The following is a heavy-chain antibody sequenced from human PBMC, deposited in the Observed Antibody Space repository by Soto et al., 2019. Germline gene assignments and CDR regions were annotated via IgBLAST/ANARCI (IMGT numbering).Heavy chain of an antibody. D-gene: IGHD6-19*01. J-gene: IGHJ6*02. Sequence: GGSLRLSCAASGFTFSDYHMNWVRQAPGKGLEWIAHISKGGTTILYADSVGGRFAISRDDAKNSVYLQMNSLRDEDTAAYYCARGKIAVPGTQYYGLDVWGQGTTVTVSS. V-gene: IGHV3-48*02. CDR1: GFTFSDYH. CDR2: ISKGGTTI. CDR3: ARGKIAVPGTQYYGLDV.